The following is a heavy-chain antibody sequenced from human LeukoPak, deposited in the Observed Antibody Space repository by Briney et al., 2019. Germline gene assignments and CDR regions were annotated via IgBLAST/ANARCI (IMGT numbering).Heavy chain of an antibody. V-gene: IGHV1-8*03. CDR3: ARGDFGETNTAFDV. CDR2: INPNSATT. CDR1: GYTFTDYD. J-gene: IGHJ3*01. D-gene: IGHD4-17*01. Sequence: ASVKVSCKTSGYTFTDYDVHWVRQAPEQGLEWMGWINPNSATTNYAQRLQGRVTFTRDTSLSIAYMELSSLTSEDAAVYFCARGDFGETNTAFDVWGQGTLVAVSS.